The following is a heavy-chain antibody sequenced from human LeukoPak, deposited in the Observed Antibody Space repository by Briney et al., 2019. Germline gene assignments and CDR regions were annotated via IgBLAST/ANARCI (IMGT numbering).Heavy chain of an antibody. CDR1: GGTFSSYA. V-gene: IGHV1-69*13. D-gene: IGHD3-22*01. J-gene: IGHJ4*02. CDR2: IIPIFGTA. CDR3: ARGLNYYDGSGQGY. Sequence: SVKVSCKASGGTFSSYAISWVRQAPGQGLEWMGGIIPIFGTANYAQKFQGRVTITADESTSTAYMELSSLRSEDTAVYYCARGLNYYDGSGQGYWGQGTLVTVSS.